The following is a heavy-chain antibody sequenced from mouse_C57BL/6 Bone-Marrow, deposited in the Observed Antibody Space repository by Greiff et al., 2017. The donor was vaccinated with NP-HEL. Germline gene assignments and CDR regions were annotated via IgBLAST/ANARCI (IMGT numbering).Heavy chain of an antibody. CDR1: GYTFTSYW. Sequence: VQLQQSGAELAKPGASVKLSCKASGYTFTSYWMHWVKQRPGQGLEWIGYINPSSGYTKYNQKFKDKATLTADKSSSTAYMQLSSLTYDDSAVYYCSRALLLYYFDYWGQGTTLTVSS. J-gene: IGHJ2*01. V-gene: IGHV1-7*01. CDR3: SRALLLYYFDY. D-gene: IGHD1-1*01. CDR2: INPSSGYT.